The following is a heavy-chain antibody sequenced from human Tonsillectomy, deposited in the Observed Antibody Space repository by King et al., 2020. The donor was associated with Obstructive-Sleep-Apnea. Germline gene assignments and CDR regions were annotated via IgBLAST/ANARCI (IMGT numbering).Heavy chain of an antibody. CDR3: TRPGFFYYGMDV. CDR1: GFTLSGSD. J-gene: IGHJ6*02. V-gene: IGHV3-73*01. D-gene: IGHD3-10*01. CDR2: IRSKGNNYAT. Sequence: VQLVESGGGLVQPGGSLKLSCAASGFTLSGSDMHWVRQASGKGLEWIGRIRSKGNNYATVYAASVKGRFTISRDDSQNTAYLQMNSLKSEDTAVYYCTRPGFFYYGMDVWGQGTTVTVSS.